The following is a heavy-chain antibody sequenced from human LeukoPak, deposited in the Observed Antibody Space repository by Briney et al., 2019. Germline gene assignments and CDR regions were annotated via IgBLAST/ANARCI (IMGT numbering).Heavy chain of an antibody. CDR1: GFTFSSYG. V-gene: IGHV3-23*01. J-gene: IGHJ3*02. CDR2: ISGSGGST. Sequence: GGTLRLSCAASGFTFSSYGMSWVRQAPGKGLEWVSAISGSGGSTYYADSVKGRFTISRDNSKNTLYLQMNSLRAEDTAVFYCATERINKMIPRAFDIWGQGTMVTVSS. CDR3: ATERINKMIPRAFDI. D-gene: IGHD3-16*01.